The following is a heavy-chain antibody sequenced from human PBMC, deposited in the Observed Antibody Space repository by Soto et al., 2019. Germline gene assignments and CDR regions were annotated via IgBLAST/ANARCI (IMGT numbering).Heavy chain of an antibody. CDR3: ARDAYGSGQNYYYYYGMDV. J-gene: IGHJ6*02. D-gene: IGHD3-10*01. V-gene: IGHV3-11*01. CDR2: ISSSGSTI. Sequence: LRLSCAASGFTFSDYYMSWIRQAPGKGLEWVSYISSSGSTIYYADSVKGRFTISRDNAKNSLYLQMNSLRAEDTAVYYCARDAYGSGQNYYYYYGMDVWGQGTTVTVSS. CDR1: GFTFSDYY.